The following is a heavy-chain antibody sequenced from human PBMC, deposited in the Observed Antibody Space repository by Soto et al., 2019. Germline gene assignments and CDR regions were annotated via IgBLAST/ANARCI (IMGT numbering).Heavy chain of an antibody. CDR2: ISGAGGNT. D-gene: IGHD1-26*01. Sequence: EVQLLESGGGLVQPGGSLRLSCAASAFSFDNYAMTWVRQAPGKGLEWVSGISGAGGNTYYADSVKGRFPISRANSKNPLYLQKNSPRAEDTAVYFCARVAGYGGNSGAFDIWGQGTMVTVSS. CDR3: ARVAGYGGNSGAFDI. CDR1: AFSFDNYA. J-gene: IGHJ3*02. V-gene: IGHV3-23*01.